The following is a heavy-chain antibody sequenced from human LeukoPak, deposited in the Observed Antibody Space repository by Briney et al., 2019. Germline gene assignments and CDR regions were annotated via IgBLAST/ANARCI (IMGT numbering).Heavy chain of an antibody. CDR2: ISSDGGIT. CDR1: GFGFSSHW. CDR3: ARPIIGTTSGWFDP. V-gene: IGHV3-74*01. J-gene: IGHJ5*02. Sequence: PGGSLRLSCAASGFGFSSHWMHWVRQAPGKGLVWVSCISSDGGITGYADSVKGRFTISRDNTRNTLYLEMTSLRAEDTAVYYCARPIIGTTSGWFDPWGQGTLVPVSS. D-gene: IGHD1-20*01.